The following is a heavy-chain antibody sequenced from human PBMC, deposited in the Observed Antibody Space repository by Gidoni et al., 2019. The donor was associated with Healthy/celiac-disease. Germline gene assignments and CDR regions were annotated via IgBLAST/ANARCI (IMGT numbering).Heavy chain of an antibody. Sequence: EVQLVESGGGLVQPGRSLRLSCAASGFTFDDYAMHWVRQAPGKGLEWVSGISWNSGSIGYADSVKGRFTISRDNAKNSLYLQMNSLRAEDTALYYCAKGYSSGPAPAPDYWGQGTLVTVSS. CDR3: AKGYSSGPAPAPDY. D-gene: IGHD6-19*01. CDR1: GFTFDDYA. J-gene: IGHJ4*02. CDR2: ISWNSGSI. V-gene: IGHV3-9*01.